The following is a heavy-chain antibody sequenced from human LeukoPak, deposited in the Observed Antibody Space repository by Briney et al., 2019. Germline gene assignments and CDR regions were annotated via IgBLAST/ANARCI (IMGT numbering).Heavy chain of an antibody. CDR1: GFTFSSYG. CDR2: IWFNENNK. J-gene: IGHJ3*02. D-gene: IGHD4-17*01. Sequence: GGSLRLSCAASGFTFSSYGMHWVRQAPGKGLEWVAIIWFNENNKYYADSVKGRFTISRDNSKNTLYLQMNSLRAEDTAVYYCARGGMTTVTPDAFDIWGQGTMVTVSS. V-gene: IGHV3-33*01. CDR3: ARGGMTTVTPDAFDI.